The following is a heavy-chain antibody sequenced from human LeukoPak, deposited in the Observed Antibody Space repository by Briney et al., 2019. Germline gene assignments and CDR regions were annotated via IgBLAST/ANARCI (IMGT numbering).Heavy chain of an antibody. J-gene: IGHJ4*02. CDR2: ITPLFGTA. Sequence: SVKVSCKASGGTFSKYTISWVRQRPGQGLEWMGGITPLFGTANYAQKFQGRVTITADESASTAYMELSSLRSEDTAVYYCARKAVTTADYWGQGTLVTVSS. CDR1: GGTFSKYT. V-gene: IGHV1-69*13. CDR3: ARKAVTTADY. D-gene: IGHD4-17*01.